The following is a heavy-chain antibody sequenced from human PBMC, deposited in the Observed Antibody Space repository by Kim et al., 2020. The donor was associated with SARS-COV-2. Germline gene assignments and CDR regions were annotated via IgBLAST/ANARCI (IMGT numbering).Heavy chain of an antibody. D-gene: IGHD2-15*01. CDR3: ATCGSCYSYYYYYYMDV. CDR1: GYTFTSYA. Sequence: ASVKVSCKASGYTFTSYAMNWVRQAPGQGLEWMGWINTNTGNPTYAQGFTGRFVFSLDTSVSTAYLQISSLKAEDTAVYYCATCGSCYSYYYYYYMDVWGKGTTVTVSS. V-gene: IGHV7-4-1*02. CDR2: INTNTGNP. J-gene: IGHJ6*03.